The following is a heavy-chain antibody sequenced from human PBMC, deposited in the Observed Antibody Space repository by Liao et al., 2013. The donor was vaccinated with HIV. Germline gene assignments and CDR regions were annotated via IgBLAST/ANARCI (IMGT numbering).Heavy chain of an antibody. D-gene: IGHD1-26*01. CDR3: ARGLGS. Sequence: QVQLQQWGAGLLKPSETLSLTCTVSGGSITRNNYYWGWIRQPPGKGLDWIGSISQSGSTYYNPSLKSRVTISVDTSKNQFSLELTSVTAADTAVYYCARGLGSWGQGTMVTVSS. V-gene: IGHV4-39*07. CDR1: GGSITRNNYY. J-gene: IGHJ3*01. CDR2: ISQSGST.